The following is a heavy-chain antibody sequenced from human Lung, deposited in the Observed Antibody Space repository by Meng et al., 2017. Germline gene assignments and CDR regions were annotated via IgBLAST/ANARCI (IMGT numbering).Heavy chain of an antibody. CDR3: TKNDFYCLGY. V-gene: IGHV4-4*02. Sequence: QGPLQESGPGLVKPSGTLSLTCAVSGGSISSDNWWSWVRQPPGKGLEWIGEIYHSGSTNYNPSLKSRITISVDKPKNQFSLTLSSVTAADTAVYYCTKNDFYCLGYWGQGTLVTVSS. CDR1: GGSISSDNW. D-gene: IGHD2-21*01. CDR2: IYHSGST. J-gene: IGHJ4*02.